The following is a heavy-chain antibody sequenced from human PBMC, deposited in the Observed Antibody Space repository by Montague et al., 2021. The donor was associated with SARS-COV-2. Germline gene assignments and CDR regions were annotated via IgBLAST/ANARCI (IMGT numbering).Heavy chain of an antibody. J-gene: IGHJ4*02. Sequence: PALVKPTQTLTLTCTFSGFSLSTPTVGVGWIRQTPGRALEWVAVIYSNDEKRYSPSLRNRLTITKDTAKNQVVLSLTYVDPVDTATYYCAHLIRYYDIFTHIPFDYWGQGSQVTVSS. D-gene: IGHD3-9*01. CDR3: AHLIRYYDIFTHIPFDY. CDR1: GFSLSTPTVG. V-gene: IGHV2-5*01. CDR2: IYSNDEK.